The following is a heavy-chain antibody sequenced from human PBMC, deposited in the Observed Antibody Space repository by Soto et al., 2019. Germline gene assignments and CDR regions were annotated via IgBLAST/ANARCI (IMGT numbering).Heavy chain of an antibody. Sequence: GGSLRLSCAASGFTFSIYSMNWVRQAPGKGLQWVSYISSSSDTIYYADSLKGRFTISRDNAKNSLYLQMNSLRDEDTAVYYCARDAYSSSWSDYYYGMDVWGQGTTVTVS. CDR3: ARDAYSSSWSDYYYGMDV. D-gene: IGHD6-13*01. V-gene: IGHV3-48*02. CDR2: ISSSSDTI. J-gene: IGHJ6*02. CDR1: GFTFSIYS.